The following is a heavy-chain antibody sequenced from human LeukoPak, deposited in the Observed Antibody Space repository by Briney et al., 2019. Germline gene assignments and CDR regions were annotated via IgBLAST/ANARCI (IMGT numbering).Heavy chain of an antibody. D-gene: IGHD2-21*01. J-gene: IGHJ4*02. CDR2: IQDDGATT. CDR1: GVALSVFP. V-gene: IGHV3-30*02. Sequence: GGSLRLSCAASGVALSVFPMHWVRQAPGKGLEWVALIQDDGATTNYVDSVRGRFTISRDNTKSTVYLQMNSLKPDDTAVYYGATQSNSLVVVISPFDYWGQGTLVTVSS. CDR3: ATQSNSLVVVISPFDY.